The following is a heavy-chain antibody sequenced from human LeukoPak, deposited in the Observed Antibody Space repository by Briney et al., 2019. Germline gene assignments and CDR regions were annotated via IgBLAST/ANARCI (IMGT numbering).Heavy chain of an antibody. CDR2: ISSSSSYI. CDR1: GFTFSSYS. J-gene: IGHJ4*02. CDR3: ARHDFWSGFKGGDY. V-gene: IGHV3-21*04. Sequence: GGSLRLSCAASGFTFSSYSMNWVRQAPGKGLEWVSFISSSSSYIYYADSVKGRSTISRDNAKNSLYLQMNSLRAEDTAFYYCARHDFWSGFKGGDYWGQGTLVTVSS. D-gene: IGHD3-3*01.